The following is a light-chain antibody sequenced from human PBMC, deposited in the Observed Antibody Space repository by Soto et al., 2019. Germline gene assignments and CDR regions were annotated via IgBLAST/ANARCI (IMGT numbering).Light chain of an antibody. Sequence: EIVLTQSPATLSLSPGERATLSCRASQSVSSYLAWYQQKPGQAPRLLIYDASNRATGIPGRFSGSGSGTDFTLSSSRLEPEDFAVYYCQQRSNWPLFAFGPGTQVDSK. V-gene: IGKV3-11*01. CDR3: QQRSNWPLFA. J-gene: IGKJ3*01. CDR2: DAS. CDR1: QSVSSY.